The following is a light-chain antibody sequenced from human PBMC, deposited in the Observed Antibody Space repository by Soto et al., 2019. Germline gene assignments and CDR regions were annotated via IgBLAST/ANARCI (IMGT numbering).Light chain of an antibody. CDR3: SSYTSSTTL. V-gene: IGLV2-14*01. CDR1: SSDVGGYNY. CDR2: AVT. J-gene: IGLJ1*01. Sequence: QSVLTQPASVSGSAGQSIAIACTGTSSDVGGYNYVSWYQQHPGKAPKLMIYAVTDRPSGVSSRFSGSKSGNTASLTISGLPAEDEADYSCSSYTSSTTLFGTGTKVTVL.